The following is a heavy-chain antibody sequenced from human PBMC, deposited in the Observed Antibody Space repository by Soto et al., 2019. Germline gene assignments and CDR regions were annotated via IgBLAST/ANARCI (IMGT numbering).Heavy chain of an antibody. D-gene: IGHD6-19*01. CDR1: GGSISSSSYY. V-gene: IGHV4-39*01. CDR3: ASRTHEYSSGWYTTDY. J-gene: IGHJ4*02. CDR2: IYYSGST. Sequence: QLQLQESGPGLVKPSETLSLTCTVSGGSISSSSYYWGWIRQPPGKGLEWIGSIYYSGSTYYNPSLKSRVTISVDTSKNRFSLKLSSVTAADTAVYYCASRTHEYSSGWYTTDYWGQGTLVTVSS.